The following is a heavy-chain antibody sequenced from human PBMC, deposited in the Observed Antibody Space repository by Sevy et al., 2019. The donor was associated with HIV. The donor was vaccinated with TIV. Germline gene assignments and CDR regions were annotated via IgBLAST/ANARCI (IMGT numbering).Heavy chain of an antibody. CDR1: GFTFDDYA. CDR3: AKAASIVSSGYGYFGMDV. D-gene: IGHD3-22*01. J-gene: IGHJ6*02. Sequence: GGSLRISCAASGFTFDDYAMYWVRQAPGKGLEWVSGISWNSGSTGYADSVRGRFTISRDNAKTSLHLQMNSLRAEDTALYYVAKAASIVSSGYGYFGMDVWGQGTMVTVSS. V-gene: IGHV3-9*01. CDR2: ISWNSGST.